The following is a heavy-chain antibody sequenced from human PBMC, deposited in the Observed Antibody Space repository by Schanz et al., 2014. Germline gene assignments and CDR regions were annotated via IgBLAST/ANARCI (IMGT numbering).Heavy chain of an antibody. CDR2: ISYDGNNE. J-gene: IGHJ6*02. D-gene: IGHD1-1*01. CDR1: GFTFRRYG. V-gene: IGHV3-30*03. CDR3: ARRVPYSFGLDV. Sequence: VQMLESGGGLVQPGGSLRLSCVASGFTFRRYGMSWVRQAPGKGLEWVAVISYDGNNEDYADSVKGRFSISRDNSQNTLYLQTDSLRDEDTAMYYCARRVPYSFGLDVWGQGATVTVSS.